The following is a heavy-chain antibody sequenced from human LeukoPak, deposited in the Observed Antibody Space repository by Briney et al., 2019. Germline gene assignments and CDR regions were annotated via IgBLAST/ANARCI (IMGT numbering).Heavy chain of an antibody. CDR2: ISGSGGST. CDR1: GFTVSSYG. V-gene: IGHV3-23*01. J-gene: IGHJ4*02. Sequence: GGSLRLSCAASGFTVSSYGMSWVRQAPGKGLEWVSAISGSGGSTYYADSVKGRFTISRDNSKNTLYLQMNSLRAEDTAVYYCAKDYRLGQWIQLWLGLFDYWGQGTLVTVSS. CDR3: AKDYRLGQWIQLWLGLFDY. D-gene: IGHD5-18*01.